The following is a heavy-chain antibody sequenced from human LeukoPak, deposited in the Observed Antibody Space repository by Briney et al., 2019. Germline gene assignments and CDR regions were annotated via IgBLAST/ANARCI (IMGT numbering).Heavy chain of an antibody. CDR2: IYYSGST. CDR3: ARVPLTKATTVVTWWFDP. Sequence: PSETLSLTCTVSGGSVSSGSYYWSWIRQPPGKGLEWIGYIYYSGSTNYNPSLKSRVTISVDTSKNQFSLKLSSVTAADTAVYYCARVPLTKATTVVTWWFDPWGQGTLVTVSS. J-gene: IGHJ5*02. V-gene: IGHV4-61*01. CDR1: GGSVSSGSYY. D-gene: IGHD4-23*01.